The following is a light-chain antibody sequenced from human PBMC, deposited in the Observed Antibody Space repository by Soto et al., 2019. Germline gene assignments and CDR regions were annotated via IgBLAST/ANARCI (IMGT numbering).Light chain of an antibody. J-gene: IGKJ1*01. CDR3: QQSYSTPRT. CDR1: QSIISY. CDR2: AAS. V-gene: IGKV1-39*01. Sequence: DIKMTQSPSSLFVSVGDRVPITCRASQSIISYLNWYQQKPGKAPNLLIYAASCLQSGVPSRFSGSGSGTDFTLTISSLQPEDFATYYCQQSYSTPRTFGQGTKVEIK.